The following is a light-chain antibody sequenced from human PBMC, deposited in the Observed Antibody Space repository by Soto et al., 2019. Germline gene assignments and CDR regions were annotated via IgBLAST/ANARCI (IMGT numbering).Light chain of an antibody. J-gene: IGKJ3*01. Sequence: EIVLTQSPGTLSLSPGERATLSCRASQSVSSSYLAWYQQKPGQAPRLLIYGASSRATGIPDRFSGSGSGTDFTLTISRLEPEDFAVYYCRQWFTFGPGTKVDIK. V-gene: IGKV3-20*01. CDR3: RQWFT. CDR2: GAS. CDR1: QSVSSSY.